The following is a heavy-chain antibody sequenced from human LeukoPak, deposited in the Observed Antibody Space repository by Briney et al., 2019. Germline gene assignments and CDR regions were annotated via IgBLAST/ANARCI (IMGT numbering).Heavy chain of an antibody. CDR1: GFTFDDYA. Sequence: GGSLRLSCAASGFTFDDYAMHWARQAPGKGLEWVSGISWNSGSIGYADSVKGRFTISRDNARNSLYLQMYSLRAEDTALYYCAKGILHDTAMVNYFDYWGQGTLVTVSS. CDR2: ISWNSGSI. J-gene: IGHJ4*02. V-gene: IGHV3-9*01. D-gene: IGHD5-18*01. CDR3: AKGILHDTAMVNYFDY.